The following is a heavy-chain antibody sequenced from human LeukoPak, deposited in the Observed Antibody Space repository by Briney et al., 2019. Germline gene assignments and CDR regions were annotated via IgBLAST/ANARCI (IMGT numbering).Heavy chain of an antibody. J-gene: IGHJ5*02. Sequence: PGGSLRLSCAASGFTFSSYAMSWVRQAPGKGLEWVSSISGNSGSTYYADSVKGRFTISRDNSKNTLYLQMNSLRAEDTAVYYCAREGAGYSYGKYWFDPWGQGTLVTVSS. CDR1: GFTFSSYA. V-gene: IGHV3-23*01. D-gene: IGHD5-18*01. CDR3: AREGAGYSYGKYWFDP. CDR2: ISGNSGST.